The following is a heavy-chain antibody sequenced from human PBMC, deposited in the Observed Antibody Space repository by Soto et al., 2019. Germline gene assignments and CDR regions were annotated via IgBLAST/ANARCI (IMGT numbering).Heavy chain of an antibody. Sequence: PSETLSLTCTVSGGSVTSGNYYWSWIRQPPGKGLEWIGHIYYSGSTNYNPSLKSRVTISVDVSKNQFSLKLSSVTAADTAIYYCARGPVVTPFVDYWGQGTLVTVSS. CDR1: GGSVTSGNYY. V-gene: IGHV4-61*01. CDR3: ARGPVVTPFVDY. CDR2: IYYSGST. D-gene: IGHD2-21*02. J-gene: IGHJ4*02.